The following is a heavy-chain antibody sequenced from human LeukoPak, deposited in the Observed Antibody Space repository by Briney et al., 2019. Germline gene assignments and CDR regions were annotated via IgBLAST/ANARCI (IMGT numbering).Heavy chain of an antibody. Sequence: GGSLRLSCAPSGFIFSDYWMHWVRQAPGKGLVWVSRINTDGSFTRYADSVQGRFTISRDTAKNTLFLQMNSLRADDTAVYYCVRAAKVGSALQYWGQGILVTVS. CDR1: GFIFSDYW. D-gene: IGHD1-26*01. V-gene: IGHV3-74*01. J-gene: IGHJ1*01. CDR2: INTDGSFT. CDR3: VRAAKVGSALQY.